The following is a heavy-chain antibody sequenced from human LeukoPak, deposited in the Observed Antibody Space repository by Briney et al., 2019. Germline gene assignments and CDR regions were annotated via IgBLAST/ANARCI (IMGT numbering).Heavy chain of an antibody. CDR2: ISAYNGNT. D-gene: IGHD6-13*01. Sequence: GASVTVSFQASGYTFTSYGISWVRQAPGQGREGVGWISAYNGNTNYAQKLQGRVTMTTHTSTSTAYMELRSMRSDDTAVYYCAREYRGSSYAPLYAFDIWGQGTMVTVSS. J-gene: IGHJ3*02. V-gene: IGHV1-18*01. CDR1: GYTFTSYG. CDR3: AREYRGSSYAPLYAFDI.